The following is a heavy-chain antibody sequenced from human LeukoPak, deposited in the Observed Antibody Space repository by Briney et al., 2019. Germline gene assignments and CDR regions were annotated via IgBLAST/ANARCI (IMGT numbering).Heavy chain of an antibody. CDR2: IYTSGST. D-gene: IGHD5-12*01. Sequence: SETLSLTCTVSRGSISRYYWTWMRQPAGKGLEWIGRIYTSGSTDYNPSLKSRVTMSVDTSKNQFSLKLTSVTAADTAVYYCARHSGYDSFDYWGQGTLVPVSS. V-gene: IGHV4-4*07. CDR3: ARHSGYDSFDY. CDR1: RGSISRYY. J-gene: IGHJ4*02.